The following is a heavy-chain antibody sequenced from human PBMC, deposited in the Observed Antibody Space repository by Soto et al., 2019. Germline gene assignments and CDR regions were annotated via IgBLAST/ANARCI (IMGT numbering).Heavy chain of an antibody. J-gene: IGHJ4*02. CDR3: AKVRESAAAGHFDY. V-gene: IGHV3-23*01. Sequence: GGSLRLSCAASGFTFNTYAMTWVRQAPGKGLEWVSVISGSGGTTYYADSVKGRFTISRDNSKNTLYVQMNSLRVEDTALYYCAKVRESAAAGHFDYWGQGTLVTVSS. CDR1: GFTFNTYA. D-gene: IGHD6-13*01. CDR2: ISGSGGTT.